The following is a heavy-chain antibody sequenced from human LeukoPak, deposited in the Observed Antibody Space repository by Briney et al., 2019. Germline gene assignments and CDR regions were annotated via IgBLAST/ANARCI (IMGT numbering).Heavy chain of an antibody. CDR2: INSDGSST. V-gene: IGHV3-74*01. Sequence: GGSLRLSCAASGFTFSSYWMHWVRQAPGKELVWVSRINSDGSSTSYADSVKGRFTISRDNAKNTLYLQMNSLRAEDTAVYYCARDFRGYYGSGSLGGWGQGTLVTVSS. CDR3: ARDFRGYYGSGSLGG. J-gene: IGHJ4*02. CDR1: GFTFSSYW. D-gene: IGHD3-10*01.